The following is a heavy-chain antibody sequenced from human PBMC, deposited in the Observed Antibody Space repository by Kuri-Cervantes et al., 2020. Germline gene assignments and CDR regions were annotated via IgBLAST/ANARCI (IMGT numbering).Heavy chain of an antibody. CDR2: IKNKTDGGTT. V-gene: IGHV3-15*01. J-gene: IGHJ4*02. CDR1: GFSFSDAW. Sequence: GESLKISCAASGFSFSDAWMSCVRQAPGKGMEWVGRIKNKTDGGTTDYAAPVKGSFTIPRDDTKNTLYLQMNSLKPEDTAVYYCTKSRSTYGDYWGQGTLVTVSS. CDR3: TKSRSTYGDY. D-gene: IGHD5/OR15-5a*01.